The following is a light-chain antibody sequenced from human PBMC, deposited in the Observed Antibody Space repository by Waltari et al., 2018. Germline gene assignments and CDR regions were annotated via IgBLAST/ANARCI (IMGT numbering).Light chain of an antibody. Sequence: QSALTQPRSVSGSPGQSVTISCTGTSSDVGNYNYVSWSQQLPNKAPKLMIDDVSERPSGVPDRFSGSKSGNTASLTISGLLSEDEADYYCCSYAGSYTFVIFGGGTKLTVL. CDR2: DVS. J-gene: IGLJ2*01. V-gene: IGLV2-11*01. CDR3: CSYAGSYTFVI. CDR1: SSDVGNYNY.